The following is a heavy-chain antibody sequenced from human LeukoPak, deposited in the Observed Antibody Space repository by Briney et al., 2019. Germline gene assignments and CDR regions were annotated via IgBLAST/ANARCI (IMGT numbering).Heavy chain of an antibody. V-gene: IGHV3-33*06. Sequence: TGGSLRLSCAASGFTFSSYGMHWVRQAPGKGLEWVAVIWYDGSNKYYADSVKGRFTISRDNSRNTLYLQMNSLRAEDTAVYYCAKDPSDLGGSGSNNYFDCWGQGTLVTVSS. CDR2: IWYDGSNK. J-gene: IGHJ4*02. D-gene: IGHD3-10*01. CDR1: GFTFSSYG. CDR3: AKDPSDLGGSGSNNYFDC.